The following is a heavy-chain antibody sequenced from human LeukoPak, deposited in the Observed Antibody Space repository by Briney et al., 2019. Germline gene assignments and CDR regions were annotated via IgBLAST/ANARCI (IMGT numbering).Heavy chain of an antibody. Sequence: YYSVRPYYNPSLKSRVTISVDTSKNQFSLKLSSVTAADTAVYYCARGGLVVPAAAELFDIWGQGTMVTVSS. CDR2: YYSVRP. CDR3: ARGGLVVPAAAELFDI. V-gene: IGHV4-39*01. J-gene: IGHJ3*02. D-gene: IGHD2-2*01.